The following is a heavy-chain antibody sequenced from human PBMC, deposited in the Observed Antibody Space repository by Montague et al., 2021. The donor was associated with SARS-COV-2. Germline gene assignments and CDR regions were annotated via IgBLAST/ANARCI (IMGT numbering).Heavy chain of an antibody. CDR1: GDSVSSNSAT. Sequence: CAISGDSVSSNSATWNWVRQSPSRGLEWLGRTYYRSKWYNDHAVSVRGRVTIYPDTSKNQFSLQLNSVTPEDTAIYYCTSGREGNYNVMDVWGQGTTVTVSS. J-gene: IGHJ6*02. CDR3: TSGREGNYNVMDV. V-gene: IGHV6-1*01. CDR2: TYYRSKWYN. D-gene: IGHD3-10*01.